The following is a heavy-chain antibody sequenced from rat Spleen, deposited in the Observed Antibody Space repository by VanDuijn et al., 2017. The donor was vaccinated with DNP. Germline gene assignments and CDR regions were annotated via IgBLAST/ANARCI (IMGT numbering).Heavy chain of an antibody. CDR3: VRSDSYGFPY. V-gene: IGHV5-7*01. CDR2: ISYDRSDT. J-gene: IGHJ3*01. CDR1: GITFSDHN. Sequence: EVQLVESGGGLVQPGRSLKLSCVVSGITFSDHNMAWVRQAPKKGLEWVGTISYDRSDTYYRDSVKGRFTMSRDNAKRTLYLQMDSLRSEDTATYYCVRSDSYGFPYWGQGTLVTVSS. D-gene: IGHD1-2*01.